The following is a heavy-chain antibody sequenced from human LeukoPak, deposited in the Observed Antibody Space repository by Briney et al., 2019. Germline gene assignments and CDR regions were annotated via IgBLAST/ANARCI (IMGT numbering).Heavy chain of an antibody. Sequence: SETLSLTCAVYGGSFSGYYWSWIRQPPGKGLEWIGEINHSGSTNYNPSLKSRVTISVDTSKNQFSLKLSSVTAADTAVCYCASATVVLTGVAGFDPWGQGTLVTVPS. CDR2: INHSGST. CDR3: ASATVVLTGVAGFDP. J-gene: IGHJ5*02. D-gene: IGHD4-23*01. CDR1: GGSFSGYY. V-gene: IGHV4-34*01.